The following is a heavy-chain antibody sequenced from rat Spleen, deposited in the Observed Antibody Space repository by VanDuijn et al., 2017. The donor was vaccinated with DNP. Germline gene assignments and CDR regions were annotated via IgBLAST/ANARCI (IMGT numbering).Heavy chain of an antibody. CDR3: AKGPNYGGWGDYFDY. D-gene: IGHD1-11*01. CDR1: GFIFRNYW. J-gene: IGHJ2*01. CDR2: ISTGGGNT. V-gene: IGHV5-31*01. Sequence: EVQLVESGGGPVQPGRSLKLSCVASGFIFRNYWMTWIRQAPGKGLEWVASISTGGGNTYYRDSVKGRFTLSRDNAQNNLYLQMSKMGYEETGIYYCAKGPNYGGWGDYFDYWGQGVMVTVSS.